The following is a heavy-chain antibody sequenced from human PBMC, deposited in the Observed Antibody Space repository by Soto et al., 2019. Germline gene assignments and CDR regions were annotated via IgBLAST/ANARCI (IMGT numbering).Heavy chain of an antibody. CDR2: INPNSGGT. V-gene: IGHV1-2*04. Sequence: ASVKVSCKASGYTFTGYYMHWVRQAPGQGLEWMGWINPNSGGTNYAQKFQGWVTMTRDTSISTAYMELSRLRSDDTAVYYCARSPYCTNGVCHGDYWGQGTLVTVYS. J-gene: IGHJ4*02. CDR1: GYTFTGYY. D-gene: IGHD2-8*01. CDR3: ARSPYCTNGVCHGDY.